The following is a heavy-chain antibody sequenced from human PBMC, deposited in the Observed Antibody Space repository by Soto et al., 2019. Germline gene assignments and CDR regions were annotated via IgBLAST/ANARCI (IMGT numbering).Heavy chain of an antibody. V-gene: IGHV4-30-4*01. CDR1: GGSISSGDYY. CDR3: ARECDLETAMVHRTPDGMDV. CDR2: IYYSGST. Sequence: KASETLSLTCTVSGGSISSGDYYWSWIRQPPGKGLEWIGYIYYSGSTYYNPSLKSRVTISVDTSKNQFSLKLSSVTAADTAVYYCARECDLETAMVHRTPDGMDVWGQGTTVTVSS. D-gene: IGHD5-18*01. J-gene: IGHJ6*02.